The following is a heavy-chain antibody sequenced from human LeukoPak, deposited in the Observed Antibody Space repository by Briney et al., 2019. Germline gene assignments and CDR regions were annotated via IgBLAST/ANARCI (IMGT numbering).Heavy chain of an antibody. Sequence: GGSLRLSCAASGFTFDDYAMHWVRQAPGKGLEWASGISWNSGSIGYADSVKGRFTISRDNAKNSLYLQMNSLRAEDTALYYCAKDYSSSWLYNWFDPWGQGTLVTVSS. CDR1: GFTFDDYA. D-gene: IGHD6-13*01. CDR3: AKDYSSSWLYNWFDP. J-gene: IGHJ5*02. CDR2: ISWNSGSI. V-gene: IGHV3-9*01.